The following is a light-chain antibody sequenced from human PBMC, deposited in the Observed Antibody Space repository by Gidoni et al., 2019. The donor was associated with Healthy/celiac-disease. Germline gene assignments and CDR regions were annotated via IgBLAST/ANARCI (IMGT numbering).Light chain of an antibody. CDR1: QGINSY. CDR2: AAS. V-gene: IGKV1-8*01. J-gene: IGKJ2*01. Sequence: AIRMTQSPSSFSASTGDRVTITCRASQGINSYLAWYQQKPGKAPKLLIYAASTLQSGVPSRFSGSGSGTDFTLTISCLQSEDFATYYCQQYYSYPPYTFXXXTKLEIK. CDR3: QQYYSYPPYT.